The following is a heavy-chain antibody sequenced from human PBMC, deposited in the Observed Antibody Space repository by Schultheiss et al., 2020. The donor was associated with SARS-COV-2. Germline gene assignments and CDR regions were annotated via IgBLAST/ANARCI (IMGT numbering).Heavy chain of an antibody. CDR2: ISAYNGNT. CDR3: ARVQYSTYYRPNWFDP. J-gene: IGHJ5*02. D-gene: IGHD6-6*01. Sequence: GESLKISCKASGYTFTSYGISWVRQAPGQGLEWMGWISAYNGNTNYAQKLQGRVTMTTDTSTSTAYMELRSLKCEDTAVYFCARVQYSTYYRPNWFDPWGQGTLVTVSS. CDR1: GYTFTSYG. V-gene: IGHV1-18*01.